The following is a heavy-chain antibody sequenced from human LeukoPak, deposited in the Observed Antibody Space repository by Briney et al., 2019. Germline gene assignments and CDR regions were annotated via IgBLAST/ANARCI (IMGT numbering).Heavy chain of an antibody. CDR2: IYYSGST. J-gene: IGHJ4*02. CDR1: GDSISSYY. V-gene: IGHV4-59*08. CDR3: ARHKSLIAAAGTGFDY. Sequence: SETLSLTCTVSGDSISSYYWSWIRQPPGKGLEWIGYIYYSGSTNCNPSLKSRVTISVDTSKNQFSLKLSSVTAADTAVYYCARHKSLIAAAGTGFDYWGQGTLVTVSS. D-gene: IGHD6-13*01.